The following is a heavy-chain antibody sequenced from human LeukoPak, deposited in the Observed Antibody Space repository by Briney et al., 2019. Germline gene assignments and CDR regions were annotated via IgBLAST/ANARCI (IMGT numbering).Heavy chain of an antibody. CDR1: GFTFSSYW. Sequence: GGSLRLSCAASGFTFSSYWMSWVRQAPGKGLEWGANIKQDGSEKYYVDSVKGRFTISRDNAKNSLYLQMNSLRAEDTAVYYCARDRMISGWYNWFDPWGRGTLVTVSS. V-gene: IGHV3-7*03. CDR3: ARDRMISGWYNWFDP. D-gene: IGHD6-19*01. J-gene: IGHJ5*02. CDR2: IKQDGSEK.